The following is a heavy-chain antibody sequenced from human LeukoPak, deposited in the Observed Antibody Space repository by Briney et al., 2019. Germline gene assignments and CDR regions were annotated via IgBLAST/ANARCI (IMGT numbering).Heavy chain of an antibody. Sequence: SQTHSLTCAISGDGLSNNNAAWTWSRQSPSRVLEWVGRTYYRSKWYTNYAVSVSSRIIINPDASKNQFSLQLNSVHPEHTAVYYCASSSLRGSDAFDIWGQGTMVTVSS. D-gene: IGHD3-16*01. CDR1: GDGLSNNNAA. CDR2: TYYRSKWYT. V-gene: IGHV6-1*01. J-gene: IGHJ3*02. CDR3: ASSSLRGSDAFDI.